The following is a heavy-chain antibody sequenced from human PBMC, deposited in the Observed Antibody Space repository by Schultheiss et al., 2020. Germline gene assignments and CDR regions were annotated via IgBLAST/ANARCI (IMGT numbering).Heavy chain of an antibody. D-gene: IGHD2-15*01. Sequence: GGSLRLSCAASGFTFSSYAMSWVRQAPGKGLEWVSYISSRSRGYYVESVQGRFTISRDNSKNTLYLQMNSLRDEDTAVYYCAREPEGYCSGGSCYSQVDYWGQGTLVTVSS. V-gene: IGHV3-48*02. CDR1: GFTFSSYA. CDR3: AREPEGYCSGGSCYSQVDY. J-gene: IGHJ4*02. CDR2: ISSRSRG.